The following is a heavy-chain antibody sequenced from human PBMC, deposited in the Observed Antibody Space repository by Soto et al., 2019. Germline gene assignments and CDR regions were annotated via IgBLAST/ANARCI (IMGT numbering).Heavy chain of an antibody. CDR3: ARGNLAAGGTIKAFYI. J-gene: IGHJ3*02. D-gene: IGHD6-13*01. CDR2: IYHSGIT. V-gene: IGHV4-4*02. CDR1: CGSISSSHW. Sequence: QVQLQESGPGLVKPSGTLSLTCAVSCGSISSSHWWSWVRPNPGKRLEWIGEIYHSGITHYNPSPTGRVSIAVDTSTPHPSLRLRAVTAADTAVCYCARGNLAAGGTIKAFYIWGQGTMVTFSA.